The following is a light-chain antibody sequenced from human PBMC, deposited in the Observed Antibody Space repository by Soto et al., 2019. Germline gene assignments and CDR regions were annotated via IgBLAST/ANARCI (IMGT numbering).Light chain of an antibody. Sequence: QSALTQPASVSGSPGQSITISCTRISSDVGTYNLVSWYQHHPGKAPKLMIYEGSKRPSGVSNRFSGSKSGNTASLTISGLQAEDEADYYCCSYAGSSTFVFGGGTKLTVL. CDR3: CSYAGSSTFV. V-gene: IGLV2-23*03. CDR1: SSDVGTYNL. CDR2: EGS. J-gene: IGLJ2*01.